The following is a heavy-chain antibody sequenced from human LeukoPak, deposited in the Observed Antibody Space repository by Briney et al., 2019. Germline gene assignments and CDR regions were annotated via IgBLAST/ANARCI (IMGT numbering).Heavy chain of an antibody. CDR1: GGSISSSSAY. CDR2: IYYSKNT. D-gene: IGHD5-18*01. Sequence: SETLSLTCTVSGGSISSSSAYWGWIRQPPGKGLEWIGSIYYSKNTYYNPSLKSRVTISADTSKNQCSLTLGSVSATDTAVYYCVSPRGFSYGYFDYWGQGTLVTVSS. J-gene: IGHJ4*02. CDR3: VSPRGFSYGYFDY. V-gene: IGHV4-39*01.